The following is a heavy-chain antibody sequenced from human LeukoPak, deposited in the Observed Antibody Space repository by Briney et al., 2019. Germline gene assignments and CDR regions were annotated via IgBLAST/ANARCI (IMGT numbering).Heavy chain of an antibody. CDR1: GYTLTDYY. Sequence: ASVKPSCKASGYTLTDYYMRWMRPAPGQRLEWMGWINPNSGGTHFAQKFQGRVTMTSDTSISTAYMELISLTSDDTAVYFCARGPWQQPPPADLWGQGTLVTVSS. V-gene: IGHV1-2*02. J-gene: IGHJ5*02. CDR3: ARGPWQQPPPADL. D-gene: IGHD6-13*01. CDR2: INPNSGGT.